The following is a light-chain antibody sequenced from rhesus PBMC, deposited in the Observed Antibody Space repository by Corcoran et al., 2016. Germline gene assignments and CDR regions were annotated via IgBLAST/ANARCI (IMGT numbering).Light chain of an antibody. J-gene: IGKJ2*01. Sequence: DVVMTQSPLSLPITPGQPASISCRSSQSLVHSNGNTYLSWYQQKPGQPPRRVIYEVSKRDSGVPERFSGRGAGTECTLKISRVEAEDVGVYYCGQGKNVYSFGQGTKVEIK. CDR2: EVS. CDR3: GQGKNVYS. CDR1: QSLVHSNGNTY. V-gene: IGKV2-65*01.